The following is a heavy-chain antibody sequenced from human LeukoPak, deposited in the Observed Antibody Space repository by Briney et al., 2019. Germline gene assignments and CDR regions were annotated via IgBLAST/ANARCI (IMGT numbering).Heavy chain of an antibody. CDR3: ANLRAYCGGDCYGRGGYFQH. Sequence: PGGSLRLSCAASGFTFSSYGMHWVRQAPGKGLEWVAVISYDGSNKYYADSVKGRFTISRDNSKNTLYLQMNSLRAEDTAVYYCANLRAYCGGDCYGRGGYFQHWGQGTLVTVSS. CDR1: GFTFSSYG. CDR2: ISYDGSNK. D-gene: IGHD2-21*02. V-gene: IGHV3-30*18. J-gene: IGHJ1*01.